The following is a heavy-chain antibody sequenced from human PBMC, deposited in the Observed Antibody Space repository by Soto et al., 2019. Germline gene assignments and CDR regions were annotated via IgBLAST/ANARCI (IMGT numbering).Heavy chain of an antibody. CDR3: ARVAY. J-gene: IGHJ4*02. V-gene: IGHV3-21*04. CDR2: ISSASSET. CDR1: GFTFSRFS. Sequence: LRLYCEASGFTFSRFSMNWVRQVPGKVLEWVASISSASSETWYADSVKGRFIISRDNAQNSLFLQMNTLRPEDSAIYYCARVAYWGPGTKVTVSS.